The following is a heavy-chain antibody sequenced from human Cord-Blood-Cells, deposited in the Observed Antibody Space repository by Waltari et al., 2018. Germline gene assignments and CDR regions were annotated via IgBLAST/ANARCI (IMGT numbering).Heavy chain of an antibody. CDR3: ARPAYGDYWYFDL. CDR2: IYYSGST. CDR1: GGPISSYY. Sequence: QVQLQESGPGLVKPSETLSLTCTVSGGPISSYYWSCIRQPPGKGLEWSGSIYYSGSTNYNPSLKSRVTISVDTSKNQFSLKLSSVTAADTAVYYCARPAYGDYWYFDLWGRGTLVTVSS. J-gene: IGHJ2*01. D-gene: IGHD4-17*01. V-gene: IGHV4-59*01.